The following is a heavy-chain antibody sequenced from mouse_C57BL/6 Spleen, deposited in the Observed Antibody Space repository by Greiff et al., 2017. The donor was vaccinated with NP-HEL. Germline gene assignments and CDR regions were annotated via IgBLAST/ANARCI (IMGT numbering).Heavy chain of an antibody. V-gene: IGHV1-61*01. J-gene: IGHJ4*01. CDR1: GYTFTSYW. Sequence: QVQLQQPGAELVRPGSSVKLSCKASGYTFTSYWMDWVKQRPGQGLEWIGNIYPSDSETHYNQKFKDKATLTVDKSSSTAYMQLSSLTSEDSAVYYCAREKYYAAMDYWGQGTSVTVSS. D-gene: IGHD1-1*02. CDR3: AREKYYAAMDY. CDR2: IYPSDSET.